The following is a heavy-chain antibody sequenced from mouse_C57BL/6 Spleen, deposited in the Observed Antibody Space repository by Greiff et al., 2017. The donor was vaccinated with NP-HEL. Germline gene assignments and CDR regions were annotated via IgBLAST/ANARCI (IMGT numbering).Heavy chain of an antibody. CDR2: IWSDGST. V-gene: IGHV2-6-1*01. Sequence: QVQLKESGPGLVAPSQSLSITCTVSGFSLPSYGVHWVRQPPGKGLEWLVVIWSDGSTTYNSALKSRLSLSKDNSKCPVFLKMNSLQTDDTAMDCCARQGPDYDSWYFDYWGQGTTLTVSS. J-gene: IGHJ2*01. D-gene: IGHD2-4*01. CDR3: ARQGPDYDSWYFDY. CDR1: GFSLPSYG.